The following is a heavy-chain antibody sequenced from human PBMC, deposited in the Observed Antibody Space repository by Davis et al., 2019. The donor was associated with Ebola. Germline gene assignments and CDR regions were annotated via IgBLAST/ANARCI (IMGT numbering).Heavy chain of an antibody. CDR2: ISAYNGNT. D-gene: IGHD1-26*01. J-gene: IGHJ5*01. CDR1: SYTFTSYG. Sequence: ASVKVSCKASSYTFTSYGISWVRQAPGQGLEWMGWISAYNGNTDYAQKLQGRVTMTTDPSRSTAYMELRSLRSDDTAVYYCAREAGATTSINDSWGQGTLVTVSS. V-gene: IGHV1-18*01. CDR3: AREAGATTSINDS.